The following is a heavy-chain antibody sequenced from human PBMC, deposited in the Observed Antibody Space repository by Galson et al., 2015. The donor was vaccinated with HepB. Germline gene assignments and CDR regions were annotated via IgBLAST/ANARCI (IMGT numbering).Heavy chain of an antibody. J-gene: IGHJ5*02. CDR3: AKDLNFGELFYGDH. CDR2: IRGSGEST. Sequence: SLRLSCAASGFTFSRYAMNWVRQAPGRGPEWVSGIRGSGESTYYTASVRGRFTISRDNSKNTLYLQLHSLRAEDAAVYYCAKDLNFGELFYGDHWGQGTLVTVSS. D-gene: IGHD3-10*01. V-gene: IGHV3-23*01. CDR1: GFTFSRYA.